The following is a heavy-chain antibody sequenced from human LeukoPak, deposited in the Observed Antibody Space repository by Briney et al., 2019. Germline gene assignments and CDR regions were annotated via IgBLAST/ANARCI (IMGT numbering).Heavy chain of an antibody. J-gene: IGHJ3*02. CDR1: GFTFSSCE. V-gene: IGHV3-48*03. CDR3: AREGSYYSDAFDI. CDR2: ISSSGSTI. D-gene: IGHD1-26*01. Sequence: GGSLRLSCAASGFTFSSCEMNWVRQAPGKGLEWVSYISSSGSTIYYADSVKGRFTISRDNAKNSLYLQMNSLRAEDTAVYYCAREGSYYSDAFDIWGQGTMVTVSS.